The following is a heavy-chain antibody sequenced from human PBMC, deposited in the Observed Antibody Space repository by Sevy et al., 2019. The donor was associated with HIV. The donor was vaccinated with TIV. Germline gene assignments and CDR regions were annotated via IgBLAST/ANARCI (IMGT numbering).Heavy chain of an antibody. V-gene: IGHV4-39*01. CDR1: GGSISSSSYY. D-gene: IGHD6-19*01. CDR2: IYYSGRT. CDR3: ARRQVHAVAGTGNWFDP. J-gene: IGHJ5*02. Sequence: SETLSLTCTVSGGSISSSSYYWGWIRQPPGKGLEWIGSIYYSGRTYYNPSLKSRVTISVDTSKNKFSLKLSSVTAADTAVYYCARRQVHAVAGTGNWFDPWGQGTLVTVSS.